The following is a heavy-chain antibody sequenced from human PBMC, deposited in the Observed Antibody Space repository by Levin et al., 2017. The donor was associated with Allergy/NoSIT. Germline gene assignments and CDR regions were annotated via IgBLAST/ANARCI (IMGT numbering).Heavy chain of an antibody. CDR2: VNCNSGDT. J-gene: IGHJ4*02. CDR3: ARNDYGDDVKNFDY. Sequence: GESLKISCEAAGYTFTDHYMHWVPQAPGQGLEWMGWVNCNSGDTHYAQKFQDRVTMTRDTSITTAHIEVSSLRFDDTALYFCARNDYGDDVKNFDYWGQGTLVTVSS. CDR1: GYTFTDHY. D-gene: IGHD4-17*01. V-gene: IGHV1-2*02.